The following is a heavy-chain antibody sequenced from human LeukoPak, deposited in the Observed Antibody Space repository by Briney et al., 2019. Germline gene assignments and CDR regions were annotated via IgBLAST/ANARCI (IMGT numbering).Heavy chain of an antibody. Sequence: GGSLRLSCAASGFTFSDSWMHWVRQAPGKGPVWVSRLNPDGRITNYADSVKGRFTISRDNAKITVYLQMNNLRAEDTAVYFCSRGRHNSFDILGQGTMVTVSS. CDR3: SRGRHNSFDI. CDR2: LNPDGRIT. CDR1: GFTFSDSW. J-gene: IGHJ3*02. D-gene: IGHD6-6*01. V-gene: IGHV3-74*01.